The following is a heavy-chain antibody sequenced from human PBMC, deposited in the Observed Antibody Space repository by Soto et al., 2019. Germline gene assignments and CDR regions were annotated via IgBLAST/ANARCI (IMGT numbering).Heavy chain of an antibody. CDR2: ISSSSTI. CDR1: GFTFSSYS. CDR3: ARLPLYSSSFGYFDY. V-gene: IGHV3-48*01. D-gene: IGHD6-6*01. Sequence: GGSLRLSCAASGFTFSSYSMNWVRQAPGKGLEWVSYISSSSTIYYADSVKGRFTISRDNAKNSLYLQMNSLRAEDTAVYYCARLPLYSSSFGYFDYWGQGTLVTVSS. J-gene: IGHJ4*02.